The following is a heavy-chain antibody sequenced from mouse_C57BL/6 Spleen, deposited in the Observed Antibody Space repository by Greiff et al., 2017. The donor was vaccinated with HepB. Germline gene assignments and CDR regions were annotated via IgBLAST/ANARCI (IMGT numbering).Heavy chain of an antibody. Sequence: EVQLQQSGAELVRPGASVKLSCTASGFNIKDDYMHWVKQRPEQGLEWIGWIDTENGDTEYASKFQGKATITADTSSNTAYLQLSSLTSEDTAVYYWTTGNYWYFEVWGTGTTVTVSS. J-gene: IGHJ1*03. V-gene: IGHV14-4*01. CDR3: TTGNYWYFEV. CDR1: GFNIKDDY. CDR2: IDTENGDT. D-gene: IGHD2-1*01.